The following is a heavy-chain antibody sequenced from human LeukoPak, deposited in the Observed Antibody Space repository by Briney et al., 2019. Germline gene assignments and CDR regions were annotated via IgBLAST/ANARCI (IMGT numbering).Heavy chain of an antibody. D-gene: IGHD3-10*01. CDR2: INPSGGST. Sequence: ASVKVSCKASGYTFTSYYMHWVRQAPGQGLEWMGIINPSGGSTSYAQKFQGRVTMTRDMSTSTVYMELSSLRSEDTAVYYCARATMVRGVIEVAYYYYMDVWGKGTTVTISS. J-gene: IGHJ6*03. V-gene: IGHV1-46*01. CDR1: GYTFTSYY. CDR3: ARATMVRGVIEVAYYYYMDV.